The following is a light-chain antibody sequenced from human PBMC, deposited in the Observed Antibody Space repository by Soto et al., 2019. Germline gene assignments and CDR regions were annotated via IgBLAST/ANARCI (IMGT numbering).Light chain of an antibody. CDR2: GAS. CDR1: QRISSN. Sequence: EMVRTQSPATLSVSPRERATLSCRASQRISSNLAWYQQKPGQAPRLLIYGASTRATGIPERFSGSGSGTEFTLTISSLQSEDFAVYYCQQYNNWPPAYTFGQGTKVDIK. V-gene: IGKV3-15*01. CDR3: QQYNNWPPAYT. J-gene: IGKJ2*01.